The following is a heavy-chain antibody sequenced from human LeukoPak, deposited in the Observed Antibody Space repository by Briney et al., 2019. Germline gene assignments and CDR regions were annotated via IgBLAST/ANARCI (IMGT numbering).Heavy chain of an antibody. Sequence: LSGGSLRLSCAASGFTFSSYEMNWVPQAPGKGLEWVSYISSSGSTIYYADSVKGRFTISRDNAKNSLYLQMNSLRAEDTAVYYCARAYYPTDYYYGMDVWGQGTTVTVSS. CDR3: ARAYYPTDYYYGMDV. D-gene: IGHD3-10*01. V-gene: IGHV3-48*03. CDR2: ISSSGSTI. J-gene: IGHJ6*02. CDR1: GFTFSSYE.